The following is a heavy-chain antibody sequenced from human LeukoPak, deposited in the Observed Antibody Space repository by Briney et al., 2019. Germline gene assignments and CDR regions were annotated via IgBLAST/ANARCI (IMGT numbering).Heavy chain of an antibody. D-gene: IGHD4-17*01. V-gene: IGHV4-61*02. CDR1: GASISSASYY. CDR3: AREREGPYGYLDY. CDR2: IYISGST. J-gene: IGHJ4*02. Sequence: SETLSLTCTVSGASISSASYYWSWIRQPAGKGLEWIGRIYISGSTNYNPSLKSRATISVDTSKNHFSLKLSSVTAADTAVYYCAREREGPYGYLDYWGQGTLVTVSS.